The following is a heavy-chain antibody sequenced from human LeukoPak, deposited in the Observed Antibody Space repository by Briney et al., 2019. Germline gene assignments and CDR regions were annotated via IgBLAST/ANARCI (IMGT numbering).Heavy chain of an antibody. J-gene: IGHJ5*02. D-gene: IGHD4-17*01. CDR1: GVSISSGDYY. CDR2: IYYSGST. CDR3: AREDYGDYVHNWFDP. Sequence: SETLSLTCTVSGVSISSGDYYWSWIRQPPGKGLEWIGYIYYSGSTYYNPSLKSRVTISVDTSKNQFSLKLSSVTAADTAVYYCAREDYGDYVHNWFDPWGQGTLVTVSS. V-gene: IGHV4-30-4*01.